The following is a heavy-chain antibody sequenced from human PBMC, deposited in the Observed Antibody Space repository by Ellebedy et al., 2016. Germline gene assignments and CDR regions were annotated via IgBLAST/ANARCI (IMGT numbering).Heavy chain of an antibody. CDR3: ARDKVRSQGRVFDY. Sequence: ASVKVSXKTSGYTFTDNYIHWVRQAPGQGLEWMGWIHPSSGDTYYAQKFQGWVTLTRDTSITTAYMELSRLRSDGTAVYYCARDKVRSQGRVFDYWGQGTLVTVSS. J-gene: IGHJ4*02. CDR1: GYTFTDNY. CDR2: IHPSSGDT. V-gene: IGHV1-2*04. D-gene: IGHD3-22*01.